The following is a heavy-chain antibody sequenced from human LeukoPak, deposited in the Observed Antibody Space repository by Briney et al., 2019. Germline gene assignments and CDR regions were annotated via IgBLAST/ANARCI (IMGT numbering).Heavy chain of an antibody. J-gene: IGHJ4*02. V-gene: IGHV4-59*01. D-gene: IGHD3-22*01. CDR2: IYESGST. CDR3: ARDRYDHDSSGYYEF. Sequence: SETLSLTCTVSGGSISGYYWSWIRQPPGKELEWSGYIYESGSTDYNPSLRSRVTISRDTSKNQVSLKLTSVTTADTAVYYCARDRYDHDSSGYYEFWGQGTLVTVSS. CDR1: GGSISGYY.